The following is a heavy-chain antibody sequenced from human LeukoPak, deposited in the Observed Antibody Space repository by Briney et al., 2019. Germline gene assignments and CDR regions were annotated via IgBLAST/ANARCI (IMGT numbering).Heavy chain of an antibody. Sequence: PGGSLRLSCAASGFIFTDYGMHWVRQAPGKGLEWVANVNQDGSGKYYVDSVKGRFTISKDNAKNSLYLQMNSLRAEDTAVYYCTSANYGPAYWGQGTLVTVSS. CDR3: TSANYGPAY. V-gene: IGHV3-7*01. CDR1: GFIFTDYG. D-gene: IGHD5-24*01. J-gene: IGHJ4*02. CDR2: VNQDGSGK.